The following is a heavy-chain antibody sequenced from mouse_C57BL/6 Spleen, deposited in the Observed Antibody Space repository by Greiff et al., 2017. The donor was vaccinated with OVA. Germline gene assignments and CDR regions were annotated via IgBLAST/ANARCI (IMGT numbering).Heavy chain of an antibody. CDR3: ARATVVAPLAY. D-gene: IGHD1-1*01. Sequence: EVMLVESGGGLVKPGGSLKLSCAASGFTFSSYAMSWVRQTPEKRLEWVATISDGGSYTYYPDNVKGRFTISRDNAKNNLYLQMSHLKSEDTAMYYCARATVVAPLAYWGQGTLVTVSA. CDR1: GFTFSSYA. CDR2: ISDGGSYT. V-gene: IGHV5-4*03. J-gene: IGHJ3*01.